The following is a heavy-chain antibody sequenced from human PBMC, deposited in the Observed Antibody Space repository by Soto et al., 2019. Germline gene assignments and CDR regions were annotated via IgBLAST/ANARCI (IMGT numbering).Heavy chain of an antibody. CDR3: ARVGSLSDYFDY. CDR1: GFTFSSYW. J-gene: IGHJ4*02. D-gene: IGHD2-15*01. Sequence: VGSLRLSCAASGFTFSSYWMHWVRQAPGKGLVWVSRINSDGSSTSYADSVKGRFTISRDNAKNTLYLQMNSLRAEDTAVYYCARVGSLSDYFDYWGQGTLVTVSS. CDR2: INSDGSST. V-gene: IGHV3-74*01.